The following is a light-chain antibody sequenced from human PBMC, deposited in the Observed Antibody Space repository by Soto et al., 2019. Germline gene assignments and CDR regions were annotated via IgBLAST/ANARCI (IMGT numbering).Light chain of an antibody. CDR1: QGIANE. CDR3: QQYNSYSLT. J-gene: IGKJ4*01. Sequence: AIQMTQSPSSLSASVGDRVTITCRASQGIANELGWYQQKPGKAPKLLIYDASSLESGVPSRFSGSGSGTEFTLTISSLQPDDFATYYCQQYNSYSLTFGGGTKVDIK. CDR2: DAS. V-gene: IGKV1-13*02.